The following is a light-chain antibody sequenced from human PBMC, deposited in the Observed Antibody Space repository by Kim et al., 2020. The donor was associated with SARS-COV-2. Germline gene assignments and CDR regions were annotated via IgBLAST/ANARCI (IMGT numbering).Light chain of an antibody. V-gene: IGLV4-69*02. Sequence: QPVLTQSPSASASLGASVKLTCTLSSGHSNYDIAWLQQQPEKGPRFLMKVNSDGSHNKGDGVPDRFSGSSSGAERYLTISSLQSDDEADYYCQTWGTGFWVFGGGTKLTVL. CDR1: SGHSNYD. CDR3: QTWGTGFWV. J-gene: IGLJ3*02. CDR2: VNSDGSH.